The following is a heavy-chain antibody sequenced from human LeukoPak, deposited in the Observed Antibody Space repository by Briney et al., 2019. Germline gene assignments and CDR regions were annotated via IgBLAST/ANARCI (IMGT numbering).Heavy chain of an antibody. V-gene: IGHV3-30-3*01. CDR1: GFTFSSYA. CDR3: ARAPYYYDSSGYSQAFDY. D-gene: IGHD3-22*01. CDR2: ISYDGSNK. J-gene: IGHJ4*02. Sequence: GGSLRLSCAASGFTFSSYAMHWVRQAPGKGLEWVAVISYDGSNKYYADSVKGRFTISRDNSKNTLYLQMNSLRAEDTAVYYCARAPYYYDSSGYSQAFDYWGQGTLVTVSS.